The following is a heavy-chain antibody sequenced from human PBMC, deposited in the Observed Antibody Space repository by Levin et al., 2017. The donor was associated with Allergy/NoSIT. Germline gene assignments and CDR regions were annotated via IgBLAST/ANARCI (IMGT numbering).Heavy chain of an antibody. Sequence: PGGSLRLSCAASGFTFSSHAMHWVRQAPGKGLEWVAVISYDGSNKYYADSVKGRFTISRDNSKNTLYLQMNSLRAEDTAVYYCAGSGYSSGWAGDWFDPWGQGTLVTVSS. J-gene: IGHJ5*02. CDR1: GFTFSSHA. V-gene: IGHV3-30*04. D-gene: IGHD6-19*01. CDR3: AGSGYSSGWAGDWFDP. CDR2: ISYDGSNK.